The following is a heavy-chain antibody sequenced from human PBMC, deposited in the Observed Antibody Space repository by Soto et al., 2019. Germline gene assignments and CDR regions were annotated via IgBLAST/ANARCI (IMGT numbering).Heavy chain of an antibody. CDR2: ISYDGSNK. CDR3: ARDWASRWYTYYYYGMDV. CDR1: GFTFSSYA. Sequence: QVQLVESGGGVVQPGRSLRLSCAASGFTFSSYAMHWVRQAPGKGLEWVAVISYDGSNKYYADSVKGRFTISRDNSKNTLYLQMNSLRAEDTAVYYCARDWASRWYTYYYYGMDVWGQGTTFTVSS. D-gene: IGHD6-13*01. J-gene: IGHJ6*02. V-gene: IGHV3-30-3*01.